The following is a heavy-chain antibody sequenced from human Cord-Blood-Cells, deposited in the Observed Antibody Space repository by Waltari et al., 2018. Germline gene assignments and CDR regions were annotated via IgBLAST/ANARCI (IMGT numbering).Heavy chain of an antibody. V-gene: IGHV4-34*01. D-gene: IGHD3-22*01. J-gene: IGHJ4*02. Sequence: QVQLQQWGAGLLKPSETLSLTGAVYGGSFSGYYWSWIRQPPGKGLEWIGEINHSGSTNYNPSLKSRVTISVDTSKNQFSLKLSSVTAADTAVYYCARGRDSSGYYFDYWGQGTLVTVSS. CDR3: ARGRDSSGYYFDY. CDR1: GGSFSGYY. CDR2: INHSGST.